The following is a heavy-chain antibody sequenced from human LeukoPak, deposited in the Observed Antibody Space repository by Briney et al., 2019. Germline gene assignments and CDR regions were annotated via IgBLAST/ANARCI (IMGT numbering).Heavy chain of an antibody. CDR1: GFTFSNYG. Sequence: GRSLRLSCAASGFTFSNYGMQWVRQAPGKGLEWLAVISDDGRTTFYADSVKGRFTISRDNSKNTVDLQMSSLRAEDTAVYYCAKEFTSYTSGWFFQHWGQGTLVTVSS. V-gene: IGHV3-30*18. D-gene: IGHD6-13*01. CDR3: AKEFTSYTSGWFFQH. J-gene: IGHJ1*01. CDR2: ISDDGRTT.